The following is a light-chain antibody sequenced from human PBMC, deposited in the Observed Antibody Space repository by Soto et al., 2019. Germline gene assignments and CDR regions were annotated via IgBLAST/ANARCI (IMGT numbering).Light chain of an antibody. CDR3: QQSYSTPLT. Sequence: DIQMTQSPSILAASAGGRGTITCRASQSIRSWLAWYQQKPGKAPKLLIYDAYSLESGVPSRFSGRRSGTDFTLTISSLLPEDFATYYCQQSYSTPLTFGGGTKVDIK. CDR1: QSIRSW. J-gene: IGKJ4*01. V-gene: IGKV1-5*01. CDR2: DAY.